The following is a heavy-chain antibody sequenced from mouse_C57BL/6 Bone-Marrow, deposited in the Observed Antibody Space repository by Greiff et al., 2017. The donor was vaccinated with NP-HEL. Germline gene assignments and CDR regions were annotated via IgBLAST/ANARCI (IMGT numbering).Heavy chain of an antibody. J-gene: IGHJ4*01. CDR2: ISSGGSYT. CDR1: GFTFSSYC. CDR3: ARHGRITKNAMDD. V-gene: IGHV5-6*01. Sequence: EVKVVESGGDLVKPGGSLKLSCAASGFTFSSYCMSWVRQTPDKRLEWVATISSGGSYTYYPDTLKGRFSISRDNAKNTLYLQMSSLKSEDTAMYYCARHGRITKNAMDDWGQGTSVTVSS. D-gene: IGHD1-1*01.